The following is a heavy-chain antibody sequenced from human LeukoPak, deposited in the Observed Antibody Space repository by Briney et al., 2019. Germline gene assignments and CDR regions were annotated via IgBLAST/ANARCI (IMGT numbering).Heavy chain of an antibody. CDR2: ISGSGGST. D-gene: IGHD2-2*01. J-gene: IGHJ6*03. Sequence: GGSLRLSCAASGFTFSSYAMSWVRQAPGKGLEWVSAISGSGGSTYYADSVKGRFTISRDNSKNTLYLQMNSLRAEDTAVYYCAKDNLVVPYYYMDVWGKGTTVTVSS. V-gene: IGHV3-23*01. CDR3: AKDNLVVPYYYMDV. CDR1: GFTFSSYA.